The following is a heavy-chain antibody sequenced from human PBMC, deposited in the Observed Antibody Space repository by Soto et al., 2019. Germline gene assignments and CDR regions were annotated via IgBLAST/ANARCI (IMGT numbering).Heavy chain of an antibody. V-gene: IGHV4-59*01. J-gene: IGHJ4*02. CDR2: IYYSGST. CDR3: ARARRDPFNIPRFDY. CDR1: GGSISSYY. Sequence: SETMSLTCTVSGGSISSYYWSWIRQPPGKGLEWIGYIYYSGSTNYNPSLKSRVTISVDTSKNQFSLKLSSVTAADTAVYYCARARRDPFNIPRFDYWGQGTLVTVSS.